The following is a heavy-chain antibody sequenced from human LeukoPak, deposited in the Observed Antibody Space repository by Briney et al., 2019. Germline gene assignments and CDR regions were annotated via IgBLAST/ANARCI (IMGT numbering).Heavy chain of an antibody. D-gene: IGHD7-27*01. CDR3: AKDFVSGDGRWEIDY. CDR2: IIGGPRTS. V-gene: IGHV3-23*01. Sequence: GGSLRLSCAASGFTFNNYAMSWVRQAPGKGLEWVSSIIGGPRTSYYADSVKGRFTISRDNSNNRLYLQMNSLRAEDTAIYYCAKDFVSGDGRWEIDYWGQGTLVTVSS. CDR1: GFTFNNYA. J-gene: IGHJ4*02.